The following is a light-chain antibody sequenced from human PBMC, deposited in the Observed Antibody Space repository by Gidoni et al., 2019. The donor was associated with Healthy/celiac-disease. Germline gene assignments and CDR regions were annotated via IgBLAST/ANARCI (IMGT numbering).Light chain of an antibody. J-gene: IGKJ4*01. CDR2: AAS. V-gene: IGKV1-8*01. Sequence: AIRITQSPSSLSASTGDRVTITCRASQGISSYLAWYQQKPGKAPKLRIYAASTLQRGVPSRFSGSGSGTDFTLTISCLQSEDFATYYCQQYYSYPLTFGGXTKVEIK. CDR1: QGISSY. CDR3: QQYYSYPLT.